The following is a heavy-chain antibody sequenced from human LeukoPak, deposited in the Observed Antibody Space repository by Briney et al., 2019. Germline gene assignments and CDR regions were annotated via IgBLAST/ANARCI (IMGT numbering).Heavy chain of an antibody. CDR3: SRSPQGTGSPADY. D-gene: IGHD1-1*01. CDR1: GFSFSGYS. Sequence: GGSLRLSCSGSGFSFSGYSMNWVRQAPGKGLVWVSSISSSSKYIYYADSVKGRFTISRDNAKNSLYLQMNSLTAEDTAVYYCSRSPQGTGSPADYWAREPWSPSPQ. J-gene: IGHJ4*02. V-gene: IGHV3-21*01. CDR2: ISSSSKYI.